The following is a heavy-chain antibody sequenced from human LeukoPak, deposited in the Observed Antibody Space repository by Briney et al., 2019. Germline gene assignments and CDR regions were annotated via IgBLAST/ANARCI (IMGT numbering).Heavy chain of an antibody. CDR3: ARESPVAATGRSWFDS. J-gene: IGHJ5*01. D-gene: IGHD6-13*01. CDR1: GFTFSDYA. Sequence: AGGSLRLSCAASGFTFSDYAMSWVRQAPGKGLEWVSTITGGGSTTYYADSVKGRFTISRDNSKNTLYLQMNSLRAEDTALYYCARESPVAATGRSWFDSWGQGTLVTVSS. V-gene: IGHV3-23*01. CDR2: ITGGGSTT.